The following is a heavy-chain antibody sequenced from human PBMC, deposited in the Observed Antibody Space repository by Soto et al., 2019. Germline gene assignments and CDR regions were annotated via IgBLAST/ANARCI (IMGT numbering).Heavy chain of an antibody. CDR2: ISGSGGST. CDR1: GFTFSSYA. J-gene: IGHJ5*02. CDR3: AKEYYGSGSYYTVPWFDP. D-gene: IGHD3-10*01. Sequence: GGSLRLSCAASGFTFSSYAMSWVRQAPGKGLEWVSAISGSGGSTYYADSVKGRFTISRDNSKNTLYLQMNSLRAEDTAVYYCAKEYYGSGSYYTVPWFDPWGQGTLVTVSS. V-gene: IGHV3-23*01.